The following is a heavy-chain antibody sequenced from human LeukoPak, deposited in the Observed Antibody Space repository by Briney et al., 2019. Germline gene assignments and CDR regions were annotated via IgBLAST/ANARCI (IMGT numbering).Heavy chain of an antibody. J-gene: IGHJ4*02. D-gene: IGHD1-1*01. CDR1: GFRFSSYW. CDR3: ARGTDNHYFDY. CDR2: VNSDGSNT. Sequence: GGSLRLSCAASGFRFSSYWMHWVRQAPGKGLVWVSRVNSDGSNTNYADSVKGRFTISRDNAKSTLYLQINSLRAEDTAVYYCARGTDNHYFDYWGQGTLVAVSS. V-gene: IGHV3-74*01.